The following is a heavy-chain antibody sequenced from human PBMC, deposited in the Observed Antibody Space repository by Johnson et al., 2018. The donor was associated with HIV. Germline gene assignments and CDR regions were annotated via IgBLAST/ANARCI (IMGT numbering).Heavy chain of an antibody. Sequence: QVQLVESGGGVVQPGRSLRLSCAASGFTFSSYAMHWVRQAPGKGLEWVAVISYDGSNKYYADSVKGRFTISRDNSKNPLYLQMNSLRAEDTAVYYCARDRPRGWLQSLGAFDIWGQGTMVTVSS. J-gene: IGHJ3*02. D-gene: IGHD5-24*01. CDR2: ISYDGSNK. V-gene: IGHV3-30*14. CDR3: ARDRPRGWLQSLGAFDI. CDR1: GFTFSSYA.